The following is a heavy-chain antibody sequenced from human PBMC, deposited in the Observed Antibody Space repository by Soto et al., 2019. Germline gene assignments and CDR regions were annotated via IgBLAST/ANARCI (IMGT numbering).Heavy chain of an antibody. V-gene: IGHV3-7*01. CDR1: GFIFSDYW. Sequence: GGSLRLSCAASGFIFSDYWMSWVRQPPGKGLEWVANIKEDGSEKYYVDSVKGRFTISRDNAKDSLYLQMNSLRAEDTAIYYCARGSGIDSWGQGTLVTVSS. CDR3: ARGSGIDS. J-gene: IGHJ4*02. CDR2: IKEDGSEK. D-gene: IGHD1-26*01.